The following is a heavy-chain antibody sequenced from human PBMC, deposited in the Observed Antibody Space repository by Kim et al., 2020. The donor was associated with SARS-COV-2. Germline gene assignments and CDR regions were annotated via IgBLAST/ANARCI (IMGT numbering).Heavy chain of an antibody. CDR1: GFSLSTSGMC. V-gene: IGHV2-70*11. Sequence: SGPTLVNPTQTLTLTCTFSGFSLSTSGMCVSWIRQPPGKALEWLARIDWDDDKYYSTSLKTRLTISKDTSKNQVVLTMTNMDPVDTATYYCARLTRDYSKYRGYYMDVWGKGTTVTVSS. CDR2: IDWDDDK. CDR3: ARLTRDYSKYRGYYMDV. D-gene: IGHD4-4*01. J-gene: IGHJ6*03.